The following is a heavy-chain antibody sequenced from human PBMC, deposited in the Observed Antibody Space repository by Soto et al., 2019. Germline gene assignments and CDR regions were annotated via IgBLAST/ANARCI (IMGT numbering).Heavy chain of an antibody. CDR2: ISGSGGST. CDR3: AKGDWNYLNRFDY. D-gene: IGHD1-7*01. CDR1: GLTFCSYA. Sequence: PGGSMRLSCAASGLTFCSYAVGGVRQAPGKGLEWVSAISGSGGSTYYADSVKGRFTISRDNSKNTLYLQMNSLRAEDTAVYYCAKGDWNYLNRFDYWGQGTLVTVSS. V-gene: IGHV3-23*01. J-gene: IGHJ4*02.